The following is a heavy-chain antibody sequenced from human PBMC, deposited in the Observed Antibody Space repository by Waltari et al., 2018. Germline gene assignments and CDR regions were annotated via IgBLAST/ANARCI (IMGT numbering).Heavy chain of an antibody. J-gene: IGHJ3*01. V-gene: IGHV5-10-1*03. CDR3: ARLRSPSSVSLTDAFDV. Sequence: EVQLVQSGAEVKKPGESLRISCKGSGYIFTNYWIHWVRQRPGKALEWMGRVDPSDSYNNYSPSFQGHVSISSDKSITTAYLQWSSLEASDTAIYYCARLRSPSSVSLTDAFDVWGQGTVVTVSS. CDR1: GYIFTNYW. D-gene: IGHD6-19*01. CDR2: VDPSDSYN.